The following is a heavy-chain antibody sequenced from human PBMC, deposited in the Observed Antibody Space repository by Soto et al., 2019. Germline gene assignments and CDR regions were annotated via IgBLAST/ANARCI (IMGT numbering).Heavy chain of an antibody. CDR3: ARDVEGPVSYYDILTGYSHTINWFDP. J-gene: IGHJ5*02. CDR2: ISSSGSTI. D-gene: IGHD3-9*01. V-gene: IGHV3-11*01. Sequence: GGSLRLSCAASGFTFSDYYMSWIRQAPGKGLEWVSYISSSGSTIYYADSVKGRFTISRDNAKNSLYLQMNSLRAEDTAVYYCARDVEGPVSYYDILTGYSHTINWFDPWGQGTLVTVSS. CDR1: GFTFSDYY.